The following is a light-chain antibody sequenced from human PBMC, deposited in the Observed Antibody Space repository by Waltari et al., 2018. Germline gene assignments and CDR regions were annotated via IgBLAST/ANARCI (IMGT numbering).Light chain of an antibody. V-gene: IGLV1-47*01. J-gene: IGLJ3*02. CDR2: RNN. CDR1: SSNIGSNY. CDR3: AAWDDSLSGWV. Sequence: QSVLTQPPSASGTPGQRVTISCSGSSSNIGSNYVYWYQQLPGTAPKLLIYRNNPRPSGVPDRFSGSNSGTSAFLAIRGLRSEDEADYYCAAWDDSLSGWVFGGGTKLTVL.